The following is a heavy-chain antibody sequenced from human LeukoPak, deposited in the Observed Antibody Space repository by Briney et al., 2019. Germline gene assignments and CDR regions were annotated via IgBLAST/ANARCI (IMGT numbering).Heavy chain of an antibody. CDR2: INPNSGGT. Sequence: GASVKVSCKASRYTFTGYYMHWVRQAPGQGLEWMGWINPNSGGTNYAQKFQGRVTMTRDTSISTAYMELSRLRSDDTAVYYCARDRLGSFYYMDVWGTGTTVTVSS. D-gene: IGHD2-15*01. CDR1: RYTFTGYY. V-gene: IGHV1-2*02. CDR3: ARDRLGSFYYMDV. J-gene: IGHJ6*03.